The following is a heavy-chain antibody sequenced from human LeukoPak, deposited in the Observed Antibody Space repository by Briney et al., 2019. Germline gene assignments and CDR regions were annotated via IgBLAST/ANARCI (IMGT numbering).Heavy chain of an antibody. CDR1: GYTFTDYY. CDR2: INPNSGVT. D-gene: IGHD2-21*01. J-gene: IGHJ5*02. CDR3: ARADRLDGAPYLIGP. Sequence: GASVTVSCKTSGYTFTDYYMHWVRQAPGQGLEWMGWINPNSGVTSSAQKFQGRVTMTRDTSITTVYMEVRWLTSDDTAIYYCARADRLDGAPYLIGPWGQGTLVTVSS. V-gene: IGHV1-2*02.